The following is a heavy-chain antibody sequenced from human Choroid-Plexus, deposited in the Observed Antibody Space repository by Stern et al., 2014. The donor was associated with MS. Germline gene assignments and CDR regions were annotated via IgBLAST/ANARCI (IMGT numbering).Heavy chain of an antibody. V-gene: IGHV3-7*01. J-gene: IGHJ6*02. Sequence: EVQLVESGGGLVQPGGSLTISCTAAGFTFGNYWMTWVRQAPGKGLEWVANIKADGTEKNYAHSVKGRFTISRDNARNSLYLQMNSLRGDDTALYYCARVYNTIYGIVTQRGSGMDVWGQGTTVIVSS. D-gene: IGHD3-3*01. CDR2: IKADGTEK. CDR1: GFTFGNYW. CDR3: ARVYNTIYGIVTQRGSGMDV.